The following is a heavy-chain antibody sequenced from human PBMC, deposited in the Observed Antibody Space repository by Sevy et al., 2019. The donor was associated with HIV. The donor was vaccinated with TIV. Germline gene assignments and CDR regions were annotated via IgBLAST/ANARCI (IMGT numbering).Heavy chain of an antibody. CDR3: ARDAARVIVPTAGFDS. J-gene: IGHJ5*01. CDR2: IWYDGRTE. CDR1: GFTFRSLS. Sequence: GGSLRLSCVASGFTFRSLSMHWVRQAPGKGLEWVAAIWYDGRTERYADSVQGRFTISRDNSKKTLYLQMNSLRDEDTAIYYCARDAARVIVPTAGFDSWGQGTLVTVSS. D-gene: IGHD1-1*01. V-gene: IGHV3-33*01.